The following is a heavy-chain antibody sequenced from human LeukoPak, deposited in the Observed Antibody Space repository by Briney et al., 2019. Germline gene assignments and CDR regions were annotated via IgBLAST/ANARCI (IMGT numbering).Heavy chain of an antibody. Sequence: GGSLRLSCAASGFTFNNYAMSWVRQAPGKGLEWVSAISASGGTTYYADSVRGRFTISRDNSENTLFLQMNSLRAEDTAVYYCAKEPREYCSSTSCPNWFDSWGQGTLVTVSS. D-gene: IGHD2-2*01. CDR2: ISASGGTT. J-gene: IGHJ5*01. V-gene: IGHV3-23*01. CDR1: GFTFNNYA. CDR3: AKEPREYCSSTSCPNWFDS.